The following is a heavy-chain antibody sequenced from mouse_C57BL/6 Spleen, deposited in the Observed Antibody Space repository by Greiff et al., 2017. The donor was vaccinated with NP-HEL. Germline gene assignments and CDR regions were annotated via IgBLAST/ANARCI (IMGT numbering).Heavy chain of an antibody. J-gene: IGHJ3*01. CDR2: ISSGGDYI. Sequence: EVHLVESGEGLVKPGGSLKLSCAASGFTFSSYAMSWVRQTPEKRLEWVAYISSGGDYIYYADTVKGRFTISRDNARNTLYLQMSSLKSEDTAMYYCTRKGDYYGSSPGWFAYWGQGTLVTVSA. CDR3: TRKGDYYGSSPGWFAY. CDR1: GFTFSSYA. V-gene: IGHV5-9-1*02. D-gene: IGHD1-1*01.